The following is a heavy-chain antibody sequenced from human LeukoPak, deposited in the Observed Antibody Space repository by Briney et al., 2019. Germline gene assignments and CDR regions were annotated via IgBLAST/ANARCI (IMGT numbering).Heavy chain of an antibody. CDR2: TYYRSKWNN. Sequence: SQTLSLTCAISGDSVSSNSVAWNWNRQSPSRGLEWLGRTYYRSKWNNAYAESMKSRITINPDTSKNQFYLQLNSVTPEDTGVYYCAREAGGYTNWGQGTLVTVSS. D-gene: IGHD3-22*01. CDR3: AREAGGYTN. J-gene: IGHJ4*02. V-gene: IGHV6-1*01. CDR1: GDSVSSNSVA.